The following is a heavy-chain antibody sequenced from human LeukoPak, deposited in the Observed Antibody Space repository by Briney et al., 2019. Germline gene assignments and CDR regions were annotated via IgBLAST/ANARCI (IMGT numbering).Heavy chain of an antibody. CDR3: ARRTTDSSGYYYDTKYFHY. J-gene: IGHJ1*01. Sequence: ASVKVSCKASGYIFSSYDVNWVRQATGQGLEWMGWMNPNSGNTGYAQKFQGRVTMTRNTSTSTAYMELSSPRSEDTAVYYCARRTTDSSGYYYDTKYFHYWGQGTLVTVSS. CDR1: GYIFSSYD. D-gene: IGHD3-22*01. V-gene: IGHV1-8*01. CDR2: MNPNSGNT.